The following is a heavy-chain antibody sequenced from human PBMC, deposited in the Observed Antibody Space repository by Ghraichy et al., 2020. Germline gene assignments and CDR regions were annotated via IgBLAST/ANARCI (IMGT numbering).Heavy chain of an antibody. CDR1: GFTFSNAW. D-gene: IGHD1-1*01. Sequence: GGSLRLSCAASGFTFSNAWMSWVRQAPGKGLEWVGRIKSKTDGGTTDYAAPVKGRFTISRDDSKNTLYLQMNSLKTEDTAVYYCTTVDGRISTVGYYYYYYMDVWGKGTTVTVSS. J-gene: IGHJ6*03. V-gene: IGHV3-15*01. CDR3: TTVDGRISTVGYYYYYYMDV. CDR2: IKSKTDGGTT.